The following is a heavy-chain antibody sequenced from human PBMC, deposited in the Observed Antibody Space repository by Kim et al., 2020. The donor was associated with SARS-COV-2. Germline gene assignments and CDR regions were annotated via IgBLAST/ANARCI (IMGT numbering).Heavy chain of an antibody. CDR1: GFTFSSYA. D-gene: IGHD3-22*01. Sequence: GGSLRLSCAASGFTFSSYAMHWVRQAPGKGLEWVAVISYDGSNKYYADSVKGRFTISRDNSKNTLYLQMNSLRAEDTAVYYCARAPGGYYDSSGYYYSAEYFQHWGQGTLVTVSS. CDR2: ISYDGSNK. J-gene: IGHJ1*01. V-gene: IGHV3-30*04. CDR3: ARAPGGYYDSSGYYYSAEYFQH.